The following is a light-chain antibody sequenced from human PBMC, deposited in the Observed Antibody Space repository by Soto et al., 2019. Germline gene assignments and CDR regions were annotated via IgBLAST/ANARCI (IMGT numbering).Light chain of an antibody. V-gene: IGKV1-33*01. Sequence: DIQMTQSPSSLSASVGDRVTITCQASQDISNYLNWYQQKPGKAPKLLIYDASNLETGVPSRFSGIGSGTDFTFTISSLLPEDIATYYCQQYDNLPPPFTFGPGTKVDIK. CDR3: QQYDNLPPPFT. CDR2: DAS. CDR1: QDISNY. J-gene: IGKJ3*01.